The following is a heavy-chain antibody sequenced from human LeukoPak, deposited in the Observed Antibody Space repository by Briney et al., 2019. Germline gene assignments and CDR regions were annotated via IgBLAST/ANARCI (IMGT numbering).Heavy chain of an antibody. Sequence: ASVKVSCKASGYTFTSYYMHWVRQAPGQGLEWMGIINPSGGSTSYAQKFQGRVTMTRDTSTSTVYMELSSLRSENTAVYYCARSFYYDSSGYHYLDYWGQGTLVTVSS. CDR3: ARSFYYDSSGYHYLDY. V-gene: IGHV1-46*01. J-gene: IGHJ4*02. D-gene: IGHD3-22*01. CDR2: INPSGGST. CDR1: GYTFTSYY.